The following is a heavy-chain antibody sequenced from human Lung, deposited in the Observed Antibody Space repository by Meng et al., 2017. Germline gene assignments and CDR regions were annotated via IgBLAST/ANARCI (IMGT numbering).Heavy chain of an antibody. CDR3: ANGDEGITILGVVQNAMDV. V-gene: IGHV3-21*01. J-gene: IGHJ6*02. Sequence: GGSLRLSCAASGFTFSDYTMNWVRQAPGKGLEWVSSIGSSSNYIYYADSVKGRFTISRDNAKNSLYLQMNSLRAEDTAVYYCANGDEGITILGVVQNAMDVGGQGTAVTVSS. CDR1: GFTFSDYT. CDR2: IGSSSNYI. D-gene: IGHD3-3*01.